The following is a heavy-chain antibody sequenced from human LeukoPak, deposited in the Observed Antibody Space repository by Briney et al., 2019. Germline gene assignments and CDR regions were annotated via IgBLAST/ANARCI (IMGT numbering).Heavy chain of an antibody. Sequence: ASVKVSCKASGYTFTSYGISWVRQAPGQGLEWMGWISAYNGNTNYAQKLQGRVTMTTDTSTSTAYMELRSLRSDDTAVYYCAISGPAAISDYYYYVDVWGKGTTVTVSS. D-gene: IGHD2-2*02. CDR1: GYTFTSYG. CDR3: AISGPAAISDYYYYVDV. CDR2: ISAYNGNT. V-gene: IGHV1-18*01. J-gene: IGHJ6*03.